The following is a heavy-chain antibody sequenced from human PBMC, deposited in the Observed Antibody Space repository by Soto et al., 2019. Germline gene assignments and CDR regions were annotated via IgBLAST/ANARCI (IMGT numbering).Heavy chain of an antibody. CDR3: TTPILGTSDAFDI. V-gene: IGHV3-15*07. D-gene: IGHD1-26*01. Sequence: EVQLVESGGGLVKPGGSLRLSCAASGFTFSNAWMNWVRQAPGKGLEWVGRIKSKTDGGTTDYAAPVKGRFTISRDDSKNTLYLQMNSLKTEDTAVYYCTTPILGTSDAFDIWGQGTMVTVSS. J-gene: IGHJ3*02. CDR1: GFTFSNAW. CDR2: IKSKTDGGTT.